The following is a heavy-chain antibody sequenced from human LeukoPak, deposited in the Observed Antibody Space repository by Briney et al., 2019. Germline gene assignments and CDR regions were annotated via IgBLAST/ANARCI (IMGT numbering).Heavy chain of an antibody. CDR2: IYYSGST. CDR3: ARRGYYDSSGYYRY. D-gene: IGHD3-22*01. Sequence: SETLSLTCTVSGGSISSSSYYWGWIRQPPGTGLEWIGSIYYSGSTYYNPSLKSRVTISVDTSKDQFSLKLSSVTAADTAVYYCARRGYYDSSGYYRYWGQGTLVTVSS. CDR1: GGSISSSSYY. V-gene: IGHV4-39*01. J-gene: IGHJ4*02.